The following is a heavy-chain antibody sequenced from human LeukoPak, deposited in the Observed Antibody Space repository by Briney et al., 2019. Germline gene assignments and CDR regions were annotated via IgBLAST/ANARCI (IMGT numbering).Heavy chain of an antibody. D-gene: IGHD2-2*01. CDR2: IYPSG. V-gene: IGHV4-61*02. CDR1: GGSVSSGSYY. CDR3: ARDGIVVVPAAQGYYFDY. Sequence: SQTLCLTCTVSGGSVSSGSYYWSWIRQPAGKGLEWIGRIYPSGSTIYPSGTTHYNPSLKSRVTISVDTSKNQFSLKLSSVTAADTAVYYCARDGIVVVPAAQGYYFDYWGQGTLVTVSS. J-gene: IGHJ4*02.